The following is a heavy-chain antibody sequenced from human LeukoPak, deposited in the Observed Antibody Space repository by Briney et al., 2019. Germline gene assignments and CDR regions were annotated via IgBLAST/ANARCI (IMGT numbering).Heavy chain of an antibody. V-gene: IGHV5-51*01. Sequence: GESLKISCKVSGYSFTSYCIGWVRQMPGKGLEWMGIMYPADSDTRYSPSFQGQVTISADKSISTAFLQWSSLKASDTAMYYCARLDYSSSWFDYWGQGTLVTVSS. D-gene: IGHD6-13*01. J-gene: IGHJ4*02. CDR3: ARLDYSSSWFDY. CDR1: GYSFTSYC. CDR2: MYPADSDT.